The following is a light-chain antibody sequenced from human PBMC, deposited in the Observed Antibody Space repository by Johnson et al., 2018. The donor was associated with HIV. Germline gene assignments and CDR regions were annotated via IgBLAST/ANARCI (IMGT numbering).Light chain of an antibody. J-gene: IGLJ1*01. V-gene: IGLV1-44*01. CDR1: SSNIGSNT. CDR3: AAWDDSLNGGYV. CDR2: SNN. Sequence: QSVLTQPPSASGTPGQRVTISCSGSSSNIGSNTVNWYQQLPGTAPKLLIYSNNQRPSGVPDRFSGSKSGTSASLAISGLQSEDAADDYCAAWDDSLNGGYVFGTGTKVTVL.